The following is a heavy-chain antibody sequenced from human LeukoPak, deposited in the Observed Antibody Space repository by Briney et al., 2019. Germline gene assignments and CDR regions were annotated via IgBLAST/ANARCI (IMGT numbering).Heavy chain of an antibody. Sequence: SETLSLTCTVSGGSISSYYWSWIRQPPGKGLEWIGYIYYSGSTNYNPSLKSRVTISVDTSKNQFSLKLSSVTAADTAVYYCAGEGYGGNSDFDYWGQGTLVTVSS. V-gene: IGHV4-59*13. CDR2: IYYSGST. CDR3: AGEGYGGNSDFDY. D-gene: IGHD4-23*01. J-gene: IGHJ4*02. CDR1: GGSISSYY.